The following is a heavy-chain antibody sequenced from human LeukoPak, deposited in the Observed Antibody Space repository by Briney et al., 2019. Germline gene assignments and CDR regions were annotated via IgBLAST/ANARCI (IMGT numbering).Heavy chain of an antibody. CDR3: ARDAMVRASLDY. J-gene: IGHJ4*02. V-gene: IGHV1-2*02. CDR2: INPNSGGT. CDR1: GYTFTGYY. Sequence: ASVTVSCKASGYTFTGYYIHWVRQAPGQGLEWMGWINPNSGGTNYAQKFQGRVTMTRDTSISTAYMELSRLRSDDTAVYYCARDAMVRASLDYWGQGHVVPVSS. D-gene: IGHD3-10*01.